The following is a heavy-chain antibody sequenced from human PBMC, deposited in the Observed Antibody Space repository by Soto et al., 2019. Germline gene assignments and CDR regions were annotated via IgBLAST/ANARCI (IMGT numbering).Heavy chain of an antibody. D-gene: IGHD6-13*01. CDR2: IIPILGIA. CDR3: ARVGAAAGTSHFDY. J-gene: IGHJ4*02. V-gene: IGHV1-69*02. CDR1: GGTFSSYT. Sequence: ASVKVSCKASGGTFSSYTISWVRQAPGQGLEWMGRIIPILGIANYAQKFQGRVTITADKSTSTAYMELSSLRSEDTAVYYCARVGAAAGTSHFDYWGQGTLVTVSS.